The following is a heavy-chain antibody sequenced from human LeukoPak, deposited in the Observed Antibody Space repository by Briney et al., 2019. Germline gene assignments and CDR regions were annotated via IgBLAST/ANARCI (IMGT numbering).Heavy chain of an antibody. CDR3: ARGIYDSSGYFFLFDY. Sequence: SETLSLTCTVSGGSISSYYWSWIRQPPGKGLEWIGYIYYGGSTNYNPSLKSRVTISVDTSKNQFSLKLSSVTAADTAVYYCARGIYDSSGYFFLFDYWGQGTLVTVSS. CDR1: GGSISSYY. CDR2: IYYGGST. J-gene: IGHJ4*02. D-gene: IGHD3-22*01. V-gene: IGHV4-59*01.